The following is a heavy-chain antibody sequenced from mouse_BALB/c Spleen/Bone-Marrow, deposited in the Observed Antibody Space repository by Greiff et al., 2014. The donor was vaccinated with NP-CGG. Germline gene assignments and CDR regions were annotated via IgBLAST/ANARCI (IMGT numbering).Heavy chain of an antibody. CDR1: GCTFTDYY. CDR2: VTPYNGGT. V-gene: IGHV1-19*01. J-gene: IGHJ2*01. Sequence: EVKLMESGPELVKPGASVKMSCKASGCTFTDYYMDWVKQSHGESFEWIGRVTPYNGGTTYNQKFKGKATLTVDKSSSTAYMALNSLTSEDSAVYYCARTGYWGQGTTLTVSS. CDR3: ARTGY.